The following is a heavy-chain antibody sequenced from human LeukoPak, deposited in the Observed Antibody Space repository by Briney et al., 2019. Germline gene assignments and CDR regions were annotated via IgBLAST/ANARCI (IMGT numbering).Heavy chain of an antibody. CDR2: ISGDGGST. CDR1: GFTFDDYA. V-gene: IGHV3-43*02. Sequence: GGSLRLSCAASGFTFDDYAMHWVRQAPGKGLEWVSLISGDGGSTYYADSVKGRFTISRDNSKNSLYLQMNSLRTEDTALYYCAKDIGGGYCSGGSCYSGCLDYWGQGTLVTVSS. J-gene: IGHJ4*02. CDR3: AKDIGGGYCSGGSCYSGCLDY. D-gene: IGHD2-15*01.